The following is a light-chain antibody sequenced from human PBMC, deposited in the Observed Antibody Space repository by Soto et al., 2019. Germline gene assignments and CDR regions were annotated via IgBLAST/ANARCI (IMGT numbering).Light chain of an antibody. V-gene: IGLV3-21*02. CDR2: DDS. CDR1: NIRDKS. J-gene: IGLJ2*01. CDR3: QVGDSDYSHVV. Sequence: SYELTQPPSASVAPGQTATITCGGTNIRDKSVHWYQQKPGQAPVLVVSDDSGRPLGIAERISGSNSGNVATLTISRVEDGDEADYYCQVGDSDYSHVVFGGGTKLTVL.